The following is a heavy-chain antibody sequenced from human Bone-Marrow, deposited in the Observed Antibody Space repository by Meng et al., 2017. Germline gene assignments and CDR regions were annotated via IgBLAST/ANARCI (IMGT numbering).Heavy chain of an antibody. Sequence: SVKVSCKASGYTFTSYALQWVRQAPGQGLEWMGGIIPIFGTANYAQKFQGRDTITADKSTSTAYMELSSLRSEDTAVYYCARGAEYYDFWSGYYATHGMDVWGQGTTVTVSS. CDR3: ARGAEYYDFWSGYYATHGMDV. CDR2: IIPIFGTA. CDR1: GYTFTSYA. D-gene: IGHD3-3*01. J-gene: IGHJ6*02. V-gene: IGHV1-69*06.